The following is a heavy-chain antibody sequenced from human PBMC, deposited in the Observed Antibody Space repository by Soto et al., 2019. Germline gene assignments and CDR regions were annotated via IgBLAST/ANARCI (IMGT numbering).Heavy chain of an antibody. Sequence: ASVKVSCKASGYTFTSYYMHWVRQAPGQGLEWMGIINPSGGSTSYAQKFQGRVTMTRDTSTSTVYMELSSLRSEDTAVYYCARDFLVGYYDFWSGYSENWFDPWGQGTLVTVSS. D-gene: IGHD3-3*01. CDR1: GYTFTSYY. CDR2: INPSGGST. V-gene: IGHV1-46*01. J-gene: IGHJ5*02. CDR3: ARDFLVGYYDFWSGYSENWFDP.